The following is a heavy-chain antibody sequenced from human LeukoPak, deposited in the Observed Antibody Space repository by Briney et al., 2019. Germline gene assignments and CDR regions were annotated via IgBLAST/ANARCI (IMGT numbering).Heavy chain of an antibody. J-gene: IGHJ6*02. CDR1: GFTFSSYE. Sequence: GGSLRLSCVASGFTFSSYEMNWVRQAPGKGLEWVSYISSSGSTIYYADSVKGRFTISRDNAKNSLYLQMNSLRAEDTAVYYCARDSSGATPYGMDVWGQGTTVTVSS. CDR3: ARDSSGATPYGMDV. V-gene: IGHV3-48*03. D-gene: IGHD1-1*01. CDR2: ISSSGSTI.